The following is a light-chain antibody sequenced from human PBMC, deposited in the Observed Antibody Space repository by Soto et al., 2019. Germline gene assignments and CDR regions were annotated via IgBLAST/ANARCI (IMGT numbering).Light chain of an antibody. V-gene: IGKV1-5*01. CDR1: QSISGW. CDR3: QQCHRYLT. CDR2: GAS. J-gene: IGKJ1*01. Sequence: DIQMTQSPSTRSASVGDRVTITCRASQSISGWLAWYQQKPGKAPKLLISGASSLQSGVPSRFSGSASGTEFTLTISSLQPDDIATYYCQQCHRYLTFGQGTKVDIK.